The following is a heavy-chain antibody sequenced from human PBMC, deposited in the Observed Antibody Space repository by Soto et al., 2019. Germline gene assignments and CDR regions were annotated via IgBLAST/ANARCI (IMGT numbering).Heavy chain of an antibody. CDR1: GGSFSGYY. Sequence: SETLSLTCAVYGGSFSGYYWSWIRQPPGKGLEWIGEINHSGSTNYNPSLKSRVTISVDTSKNQFSLKLSSVTAADTAVYYCAISDSYDSSGYYFSYWGQRTPGT. CDR3: AISDSYDSSGYYFSY. D-gene: IGHD3-22*01. J-gene: IGHJ4*02. V-gene: IGHV4-34*01. CDR2: INHSGST.